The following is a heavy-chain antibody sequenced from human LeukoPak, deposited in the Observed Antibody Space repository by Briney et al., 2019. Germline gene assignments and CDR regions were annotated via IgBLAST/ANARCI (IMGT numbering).Heavy chain of an antibody. Sequence: GGSLRLSCAASGFTSSNYVMSWVRQAPGKGLEWVSGISGSGDTTNHADSVKGRFTISRDNSKNTLYLQMNSLRAEDTAVYYCAKVYSSGWYWVDFWGQGTLVTVSS. D-gene: IGHD6-19*01. CDR3: AKVYSSGWYWVDF. J-gene: IGHJ4*02. CDR2: ISGSGDTT. V-gene: IGHV3-23*01. CDR1: GFTSSNYV.